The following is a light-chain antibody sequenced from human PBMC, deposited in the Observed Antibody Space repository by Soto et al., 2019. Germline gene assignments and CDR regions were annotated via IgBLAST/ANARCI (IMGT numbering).Light chain of an antibody. Sequence: QSALTQPPSASGSPGQSVTISCTGTSSDVGGYNYVSWYQQHPGKAPKLMIYEVSNRPSGVPNRFSGSKSGNTASLTLSGVQADDDYDYYCCGYSVSRTNVFGTGTKVTVL. CDR2: EVS. V-gene: IGLV2-14*01. CDR3: CGYSVSRTNV. J-gene: IGLJ1*01. CDR1: SSDVGGYNY.